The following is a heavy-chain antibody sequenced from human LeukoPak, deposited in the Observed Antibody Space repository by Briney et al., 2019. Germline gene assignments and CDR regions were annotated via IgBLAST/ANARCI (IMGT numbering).Heavy chain of an antibody. V-gene: IGHV3-30*04. CDR1: GFTSSNFA. Sequence: GGSLRLSCAASGFTSSNFAMHWVRQAPGKVLEWVAVISCDGSNKYYADSVKGRFTISRDNSKNTLYLQMNSLRAEDTAVYYCAKDPKYCSSTSCYLAPWFDPWGQGTLVTASS. J-gene: IGHJ5*02. CDR2: ISCDGSNK. CDR3: AKDPKYCSSTSCYLAPWFDP. D-gene: IGHD2-2*01.